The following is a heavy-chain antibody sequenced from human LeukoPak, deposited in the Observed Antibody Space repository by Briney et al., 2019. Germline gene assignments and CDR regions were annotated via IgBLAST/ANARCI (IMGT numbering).Heavy chain of an antibody. D-gene: IGHD4-11*01. CDR2: ISSSSSYT. V-gene: IGHV3-11*06. CDR1: GFTFSDYY. J-gene: IGHJ6*02. CDR3: ARAPHYSNYGPYYYGMDV. Sequence: PGGSLRLSCAASGFTFSDYYMSWIRQAPGKGLEWVSYISSSSSYTNYADSVKGGFTISRDNAKNSPYLQMSSLRAEDTAVYYCARAPHYSNYGPYYYGMDVWGQGTTVTVSS.